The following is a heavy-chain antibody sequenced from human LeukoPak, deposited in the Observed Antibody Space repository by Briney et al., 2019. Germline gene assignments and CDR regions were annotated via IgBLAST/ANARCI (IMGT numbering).Heavy chain of an antibody. CDR3: ARVYYYDTSDYSPAGY. D-gene: IGHD3-22*01. V-gene: IGHV3-33*01. J-gene: IGHJ4*02. CDR1: GFTFSSYG. Sequence: GGSLRLSCAASGFTFSSYGMHWVRQAPGKGLEWVAVIWYDGSNKYYADSVKGRFTISRDNSKNTLYLQMSSLRGEDTAVYYCARVYYYDTSDYSPAGYWGQGTLVTVSS. CDR2: IWYDGSNK.